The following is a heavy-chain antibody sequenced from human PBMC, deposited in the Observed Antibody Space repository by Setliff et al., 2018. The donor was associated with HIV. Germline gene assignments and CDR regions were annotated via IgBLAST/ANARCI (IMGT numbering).Heavy chain of an antibody. CDR1: GGSISSYY. J-gene: IGHJ6*03. V-gene: IGHV4-59*01. CDR2: IYTSGST. Sequence: SETLSLTCTVSGGSISSYYWSWIRQPPGKGLEWIGYIYTSGSTNYNPSLKSTNYNTSLKSRDTVSLDTSQNQFYMNLSSVTAADTAVYYCARSRPRSMDFYMDVWGKGTTVTVSS. CDR3: ARSRPRSMDFYMDV. D-gene: IGHD2-8*01.